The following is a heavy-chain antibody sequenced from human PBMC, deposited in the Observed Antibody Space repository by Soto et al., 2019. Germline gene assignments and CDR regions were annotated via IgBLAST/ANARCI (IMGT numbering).Heavy chain of an antibody. J-gene: IGHJ5*02. CDR1: GGSIISSNFY. D-gene: IGHD4-17*01. CDR3: ARHVRGAVTMEWFEP. V-gene: IGHV4-39*01. Sequence: QLQESGPGLVKPSETLSLTCTVSGGSIISSNFYWGWIRQPPRKGLEWIGRVEYGGSTYDNPSLKSRLTRSADTSKNQLSQNLTSVTAPDTPIYYCARHVRGAVTMEWFEPGGHGTLVIVSS. CDR2: VEYGGST.